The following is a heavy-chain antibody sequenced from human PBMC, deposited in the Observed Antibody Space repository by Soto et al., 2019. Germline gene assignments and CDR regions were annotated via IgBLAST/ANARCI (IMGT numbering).Heavy chain of an antibody. CDR2: IHHSGRT. Sequence: SETLSLTCTVSGGSISTYYWNWIRQTPGKGLEWIGYIHHSGRTNYNPSLKSRVTISVDRSKNQFSLKLSSVTAADTAVYYCAAGGGLPRYYWGQGTLVTVSS. J-gene: IGHJ4*02. CDR3: AAGGGLPRYY. V-gene: IGHV4-59*12. D-gene: IGHD5-12*01. CDR1: GGSISTYY.